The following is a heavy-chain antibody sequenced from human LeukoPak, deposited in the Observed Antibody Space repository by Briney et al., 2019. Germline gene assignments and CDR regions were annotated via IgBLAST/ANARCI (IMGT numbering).Heavy chain of an antibody. V-gene: IGHV1-18*01. CDR1: GYTFTSYG. CDR3: AREAVEMATISHVNWFDP. J-gene: IGHJ5*02. Sequence: ASVKVSCKASGYTFTSYGISWVRQAPGQGLEWMGWISAYNGNTNYAQKLQGRVTMTTDTSTSTAYMELRSLRSDDTAVYYCAREAVEMATISHVNWFDPWGQGTLVTVSS. D-gene: IGHD5-24*01. CDR2: ISAYNGNT.